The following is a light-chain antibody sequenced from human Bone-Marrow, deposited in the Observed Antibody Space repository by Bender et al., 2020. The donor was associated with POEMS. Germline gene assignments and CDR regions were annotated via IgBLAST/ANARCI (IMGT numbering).Light chain of an antibody. V-gene: IGLV2-8*01. Sequence: QSALTQSASVSGSPGQSITISCTGTSSDVGGYNYVSWYQQHPGKAPKLMIYEVTKRPSGVPDRFSGSKSGNTASLTVSGLQPEDEADYYCSSYAGGNTYVFGVGTMVTVL. CDR2: EVT. CDR3: SSYAGGNTYV. CDR1: SSDVGGYNY. J-gene: IGLJ1*01.